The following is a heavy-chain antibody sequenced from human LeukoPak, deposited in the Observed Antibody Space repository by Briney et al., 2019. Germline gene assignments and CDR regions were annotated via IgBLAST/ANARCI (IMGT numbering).Heavy chain of an antibody. CDR3: ARGYPYYFDY. CDR1: GFTFTTYW. CDR2: INWNGGST. V-gene: IGHV3-20*04. Sequence: GGSLRLSCAASGFTFTTYWMGWVRQAPGKGLEWVSGINWNGGSTGHADSVKGRFTISRDNAKNSLYLQMNSLRAEDTALYYCARGYPYYFDYWGQGTLVTVSS. J-gene: IGHJ4*02. D-gene: IGHD1-1*01.